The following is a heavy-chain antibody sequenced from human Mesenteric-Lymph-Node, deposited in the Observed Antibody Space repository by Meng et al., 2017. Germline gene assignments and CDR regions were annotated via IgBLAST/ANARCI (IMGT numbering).Heavy chain of an antibody. Sequence: SETLSLTCTVSGGSISPYWWTWIRQPPGKGLEWIGNIYYTGSTNYDPSLKSRVTISVDTSKNPFSLSLRSVTAADTAVSYCARNRDSDLWGRGTLVTVSS. CDR2: IYYTGST. CDR3: ARNRDSDL. V-gene: IGHV4-59*01. CDR1: GGSISPYW. J-gene: IGHJ2*01. D-gene: IGHD1-14*01.